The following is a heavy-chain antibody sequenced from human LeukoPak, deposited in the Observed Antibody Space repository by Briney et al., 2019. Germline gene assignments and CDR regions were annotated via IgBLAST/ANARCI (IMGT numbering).Heavy chain of an antibody. Sequence: SVKVSCKASGGTFSSYAISWVRQAPGQGLEWMGGIIPIFGTANYAQKFQGRVTITTDESTSTAYMELSGLRSEDTAVYYCAGPTQDYCSSTSCYAFDIWGQGTMVTVSS. CDR3: AGPTQDYCSSTSCYAFDI. CDR2: IIPIFGTA. D-gene: IGHD2-2*01. J-gene: IGHJ3*02. CDR1: GGTFSSYA. V-gene: IGHV1-69*05.